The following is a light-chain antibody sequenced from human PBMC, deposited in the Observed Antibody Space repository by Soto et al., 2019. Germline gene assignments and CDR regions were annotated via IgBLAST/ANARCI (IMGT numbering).Light chain of an antibody. CDR2: GAS. J-gene: IGKJ1*01. CDR3: QLYGSASRT. Sequence: EIVLTQSPGTLSLSPGERATLSCRASQRVSSSYIVWYQQKSGQAPRLLISGASNRATGIPDRFGGSGSETDFTLTISRLEPEDFAVYYCQLYGSASRTFGQGTRVDIK. V-gene: IGKV3-20*01. CDR1: QRVSSSY.